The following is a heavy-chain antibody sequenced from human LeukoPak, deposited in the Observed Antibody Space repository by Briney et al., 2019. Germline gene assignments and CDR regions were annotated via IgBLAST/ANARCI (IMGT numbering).Heavy chain of an antibody. Sequence: GASVKVSCKVSGYTLTELSMHWVRQAPGEGLEWMGGFDPEDGETIYAQKFQGRVTMTEDTSTDTAYMELSSLRSEDTAVYYCATETVGMTTVIEYYFDYWGQGTLVTVSS. CDR3: ATETVGMTTVIEYYFDY. CDR2: FDPEDGET. V-gene: IGHV1-24*01. D-gene: IGHD4-17*01. CDR1: GYTLTELS. J-gene: IGHJ4*02.